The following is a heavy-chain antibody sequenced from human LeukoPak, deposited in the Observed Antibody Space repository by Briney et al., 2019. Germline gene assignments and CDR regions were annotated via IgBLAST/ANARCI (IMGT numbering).Heavy chain of an antibody. CDR2: IKQDGSDK. J-gene: IGHJ6*02. Sequence: GGSLRLSCTTYGFTFSDHAMSWVRQAPGKGLEWVGNIKQDGSDKNYMDSVKGRFTISRDNTKNSVYLQMSSLRAEDTAVYYCARYPDIAGYGMDVWGQGTTVTVSS. CDR3: ARYPDIAGYGMDV. V-gene: IGHV3-7*01. CDR1: GFTFSDHA. D-gene: IGHD6-13*01.